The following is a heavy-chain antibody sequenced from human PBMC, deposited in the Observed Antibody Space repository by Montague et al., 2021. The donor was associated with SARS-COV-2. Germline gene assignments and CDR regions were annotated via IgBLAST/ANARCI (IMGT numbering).Heavy chain of an antibody. CDR1: GDSVSHDF. Sequence: SETLSLTCTVSGDSVSHDFWTWIRQPPGKGLEWVGYVYYSRSSXXXPSXXXRVSIAVDTSKNQFSLRLSTVTAADTAIYYCVRDPAPSGSGTFYDYWGQGTRVAVSS. CDR3: VRDPAPSGSGTFYDY. D-gene: IGHD1-26*01. V-gene: IGHV4-59*02. CDR2: VYYSRSS. J-gene: IGHJ4*02.